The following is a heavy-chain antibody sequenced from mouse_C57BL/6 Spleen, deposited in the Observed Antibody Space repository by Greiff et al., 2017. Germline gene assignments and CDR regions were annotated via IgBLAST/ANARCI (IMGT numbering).Heavy chain of an antibody. CDR1: GFSLTSYG. CDR3: AKNLPRIYYDYDVYYAMDY. Sequence: QVQLKQSGPGLVQPSQSLSITCTVSGFSLTSYGVHWVRQPPGKGLEWLGVIWSGGSTDYNAAFISRLSISKDNSKSQVFFKMNSLQADDTAIYYCAKNLPRIYYDYDVYYAMDYWGQGTSVTVSS. J-gene: IGHJ4*01. V-gene: IGHV2-4*01. CDR2: IWSGGST. D-gene: IGHD2-4*01.